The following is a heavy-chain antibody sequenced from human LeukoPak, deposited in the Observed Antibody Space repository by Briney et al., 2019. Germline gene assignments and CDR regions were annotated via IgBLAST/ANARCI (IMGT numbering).Heavy chain of an antibody. CDR2: IKQDGSEK. CDR1: GFTFSSYW. V-gene: IGHV3-7*01. CDR3: ARGRGYSYGSYFDY. D-gene: IGHD5-18*01. Sequence: PGGSLRLSCAASGFTFSSYWMSWVRQAPGKGLEWVANIKQDGSEKYYVDSVKGRFTTSRDNAKNSLYLQMNSLRAEDTAVYYCARGRGYSYGSYFDYWGQGTLVTVSS. J-gene: IGHJ4*02.